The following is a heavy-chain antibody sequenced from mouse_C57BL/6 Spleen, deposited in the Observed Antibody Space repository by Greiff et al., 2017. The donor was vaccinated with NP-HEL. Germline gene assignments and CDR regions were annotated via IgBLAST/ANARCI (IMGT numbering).Heavy chain of an antibody. CDR2: ISYDGSN. D-gene: IGHD1-1*01. J-gene: IGHJ1*03. Sequence: EVKLQESGPGLVKPSQSLSLTCSVTGYSITSGYYWNWIRQFPGNKLEWMGYISYDGSNNYNPSLKNRISITRDTSKNQFFLKLNSVTTEDTATYYCLYGSSYEYFDVWGTGTTVTVSS. V-gene: IGHV3-6*01. CDR3: LYGSSYEYFDV. CDR1: GYSITSGYY.